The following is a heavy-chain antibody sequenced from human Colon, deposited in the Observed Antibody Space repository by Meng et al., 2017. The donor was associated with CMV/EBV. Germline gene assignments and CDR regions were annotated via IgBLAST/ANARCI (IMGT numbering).Heavy chain of an antibody. CDR1: GGSVSSGSYY. CDR3: ARLNGGNSGDWFDP. J-gene: IGHJ5*02. Sequence: SETLSLTCTVSGGSVSSGSYYWSWIRQPPGKGLEWIGYIYYSRSTNYNPSLKSRVTISVDTSKNQFSLKLSSVTAADTAVYYCARLNGGNSGDWFDPWGQGTLVTVSS. D-gene: IGHD4-23*01. V-gene: IGHV4-61*01. CDR2: IYYSRST.